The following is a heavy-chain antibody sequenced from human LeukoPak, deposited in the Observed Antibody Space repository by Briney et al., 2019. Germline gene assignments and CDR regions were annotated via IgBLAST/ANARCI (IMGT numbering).Heavy chain of an antibody. D-gene: IGHD2-2*01. CDR2: ISSSSSYI. CDR3: AREGYCSSTSCYEGGLDY. V-gene: IGHV3-21*01. CDR1: GFTFSSYS. J-gene: IGHJ4*02. Sequence: GGSLRLSCAASGFTFSSYSMNWVRQAPGKGLEWVSSISSSSSYIYYADSVKGRFTISRDNAKNSLYLQMNSLRAEDTAVYYCAREGYCSSTSCYEGGLDYWGQGTLVTVSS.